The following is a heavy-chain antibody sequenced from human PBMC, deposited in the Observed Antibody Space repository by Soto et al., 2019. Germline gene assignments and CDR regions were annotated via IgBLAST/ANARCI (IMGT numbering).Heavy chain of an antibody. J-gene: IGHJ4*02. CDR2: ISSGGGT. Sequence: EVQLLESGGGLVQPGGSLRLSCAASGFTFSSYALSWVRQAPGKGLEWVSTISSGGGTYYADPVKGRFIISRDISRSTLYLQLNSLRAEDTAVYYCANQFFDYWGQGTLVTVSS. CDR3: ANQFFDY. CDR1: GFTFSSYA. V-gene: IGHV3-23*01.